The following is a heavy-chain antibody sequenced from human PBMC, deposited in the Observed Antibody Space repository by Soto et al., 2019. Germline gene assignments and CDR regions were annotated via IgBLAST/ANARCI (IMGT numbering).Heavy chain of an antibody. V-gene: IGHV4-4*02. CDR2: IHHSTGT. CDR1: GASISSSYW. D-gene: IGHD3-16*01. Sequence: QVQLQESGPGLVKPSGTLSLTCAVSGASISSSYWWSWVRQPPGKGLEWIGEIHHSTGTNSNPSLKSRVTISVDKSKNQLFLRLTSVTVADTAVYYCPRNDVYDMDVWGQGTTVTVSS. J-gene: IGHJ6*02. CDR3: PRNDVYDMDV.